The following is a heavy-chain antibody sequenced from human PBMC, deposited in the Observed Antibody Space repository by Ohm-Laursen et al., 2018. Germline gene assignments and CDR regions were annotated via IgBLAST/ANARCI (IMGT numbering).Heavy chain of an antibody. J-gene: IGHJ4*02. D-gene: IGHD6-19*01. CDR1: GFTFSSFG. V-gene: IGHV3-48*01. Sequence: SLRLSCSAPGFTFSSFGMNWVRQAPGKGLEWVSYIGSISSVTYYGDSVKGRFTISRDNAKNTLYLQMDSLRAEDTAVYYCAKDGQWLVYFDYWGQGTLVTVSS. CDR3: AKDGQWLVYFDY. CDR2: IGSISSVT.